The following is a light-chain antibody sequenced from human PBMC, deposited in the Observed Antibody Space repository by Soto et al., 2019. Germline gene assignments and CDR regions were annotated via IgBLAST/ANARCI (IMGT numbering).Light chain of an antibody. J-gene: IGLJ1*01. Sequence: QSALTQPASVSGSPGQSITISCTGTSSDVGGYNYVSWYQQHPGKVPKLMIYEVSNRPSGGVNRFSGSKSGNTASLTISGLQAEDEADYYCRSFTSSSTQVFGTGTKLTVL. CDR3: RSFTSSSTQV. V-gene: IGLV2-14*01. CDR1: SSDVGGYNY. CDR2: EVS.